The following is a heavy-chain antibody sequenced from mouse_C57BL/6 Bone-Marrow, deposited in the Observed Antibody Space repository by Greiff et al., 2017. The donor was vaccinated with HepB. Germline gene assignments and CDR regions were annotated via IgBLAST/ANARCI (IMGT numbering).Heavy chain of an antibody. CDR2: ISYDGSN. V-gene: IGHV3-6*01. D-gene: IGHD2-3*01. CDR1: GYSITSGYY. J-gene: IGHJ4*01. Sequence: ESGPGLVKPSQSLSLTCSVTGYSITSGYYWNWIRQFPGNKLEWMGYISYDGSNNYNPSLKNRISITRDTSKNQFFLKLNSVTTEDTATYYCARGMVRYAMDYWGQGTSVTVSS. CDR3: ARGMVRYAMDY.